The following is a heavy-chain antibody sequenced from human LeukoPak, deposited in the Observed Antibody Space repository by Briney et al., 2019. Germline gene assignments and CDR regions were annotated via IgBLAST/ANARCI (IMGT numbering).Heavy chain of an antibody. Sequence: SETLSLTCTVSGGSISSSSYYWGWIRQPPGKGLEWIGSIYYSGSTYYNSSLESRVTISVDTSKDRFSLKLSSATAADTAVYYCDGAVSYYYMDVWGKGTTVTVSS. CDR3: DGAVSYYYMDV. D-gene: IGHD3-16*01. V-gene: IGHV4-39*07. J-gene: IGHJ6*03. CDR2: IYYSGST. CDR1: GGSISSSSYY.